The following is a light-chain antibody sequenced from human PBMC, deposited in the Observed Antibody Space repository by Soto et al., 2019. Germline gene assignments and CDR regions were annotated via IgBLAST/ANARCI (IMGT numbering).Light chain of an antibody. CDR1: SSGVGAHNF. Sequence: QSVLTQPASVSGSPGQSITISCTGTSSGVGAHNFVSWYQQHPGKAPKLMIYEVSNRPSGVSDRFSGSKSGNTASLTISGLQAEDEADYYCNSYTNTAARVFGTGTKVTVL. CDR2: EVS. V-gene: IGLV2-14*01. J-gene: IGLJ1*01. CDR3: NSYTNTAARV.